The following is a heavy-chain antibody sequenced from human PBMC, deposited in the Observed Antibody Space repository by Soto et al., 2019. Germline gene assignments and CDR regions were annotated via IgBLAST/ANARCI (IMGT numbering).Heavy chain of an antibody. CDR3: ARLGGIVDTGTWIQ. CDR2: VYPGDSDT. Sequence: GESLKISCKASGYRFSTYWIGWVRQRPGKGPEWMAIVYPGDSDTRENPSFQGQVTISADKSSNTVHLQWRSLKASDTAIYYCARLGGIVDTGTWIQWGQGTPVTVSS. V-gene: IGHV5-51*01. CDR1: GYRFSTYW. D-gene: IGHD1-26*01. J-gene: IGHJ4*02.